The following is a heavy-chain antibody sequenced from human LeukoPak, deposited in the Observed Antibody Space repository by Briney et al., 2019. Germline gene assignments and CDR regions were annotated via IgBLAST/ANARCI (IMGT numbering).Heavy chain of an antibody. D-gene: IGHD3-3*01. CDR2: MNPNSGNT. Sequence: ASVKVSCKASGYTFTSYDINWVRQATGQGLEWMGWMNPNSGNTGYAQKFQGRVTMTRNTSISTAYMELSSLRSEDTAVYYCARVPWDFCNGYYFPNWFDPWGQGTLVTVSS. J-gene: IGHJ5*02. CDR1: GYTFTSYD. CDR3: ARVPWDFCNGYYFPNWFDP. V-gene: IGHV1-8*01.